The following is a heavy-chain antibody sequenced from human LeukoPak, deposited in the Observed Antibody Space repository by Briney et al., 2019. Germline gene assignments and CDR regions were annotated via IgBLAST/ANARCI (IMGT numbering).Heavy chain of an antibody. D-gene: IGHD3-10*01. J-gene: IGHJ4*02. CDR1: GFTFNYYG. CDR2: IRFDGTSQ. CDR3: AKAHPGGRWYYFDY. Sequence: GGSLRLSCAASGFTFNYYGMHWVRQAPGKGLEWVAFIRFDGTSQYYADSVKGRFTISRDNSKNTPFLQMNSLRAEDTAVYYCAKAHPGGRWYYFDYWGQGTLVTVSS. V-gene: IGHV3-30*02.